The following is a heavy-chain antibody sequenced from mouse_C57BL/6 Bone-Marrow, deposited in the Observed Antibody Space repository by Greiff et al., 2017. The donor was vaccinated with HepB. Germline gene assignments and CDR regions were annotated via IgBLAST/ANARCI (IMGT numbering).Heavy chain of an antibody. J-gene: IGHJ3*01. CDR2: IYPGDGDT. D-gene: IGHD3-2*02. CDR1: GYAFSSYW. CDR3: ARCRSSGYRRDWFAY. Sequence: QVQLQQSGAELVKPGASVKISCKASGYAFSSYWMNWVKQRPGKGLEWIGQIYPGDGDTNYNGKFKGKATLTADKSSSTAYMHLSRLTSEDSAVYFCARCRSSGYRRDWFAYWGQGTLVTVSA. V-gene: IGHV1-80*01.